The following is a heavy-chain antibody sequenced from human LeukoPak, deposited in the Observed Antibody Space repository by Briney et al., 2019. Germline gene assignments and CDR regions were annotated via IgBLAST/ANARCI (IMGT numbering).Heavy chain of an antibody. D-gene: IGHD5-12*01. Sequence: GGSLRLSCAASGLTFSYSAIHWVRQAPGQGLHWVSTIYSAGHTYYADSVKGRFTISRDNSKSTVFLQMTSLRDEDTAVYYCAKDQFGGYGSIDYWGQGILVTVSS. J-gene: IGHJ4*02. V-gene: IGHV3-23*01. CDR1: GLTFSYSA. CDR3: AKDQFGGYGSIDY. CDR2: IYSAGHT.